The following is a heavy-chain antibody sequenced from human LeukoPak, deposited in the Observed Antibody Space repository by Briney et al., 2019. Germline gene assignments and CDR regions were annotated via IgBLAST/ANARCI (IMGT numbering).Heavy chain of an antibody. D-gene: IGHD2-21*02. CDR3: ARFRQYIGGGDVLLGVFDY. CDR2: IYYSGST. Sequence: SETLSLTCTVSGGSISSYYWSWIRQPPGKGLEWIGSIYYSGSTYYNPSLKSRVTISVDTSKNQFSLKLSSVTAADTAVYYCARFRQYIGGGDVLLGVFDYWGQGTLVTVSS. V-gene: IGHV4-59*08. CDR1: GGSISSYY. J-gene: IGHJ4*02.